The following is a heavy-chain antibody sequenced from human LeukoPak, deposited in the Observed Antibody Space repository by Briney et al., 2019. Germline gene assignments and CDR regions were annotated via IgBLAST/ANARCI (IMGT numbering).Heavy chain of an antibody. CDR2: ISYDGSNK. J-gene: IGHJ4*02. D-gene: IGHD5-18*01. Sequence: PGRSLRLSCAASGFTFSSYAMHWVRQAPGKGLEWVAVISYDGSNKHYADSVKGRFTISRDNSKNTLYLQMNSLRAEDTAVYYCARGQARGYSYGYFAGDFDYWGQGTLVTVSS. CDR3: ARGQARGYSYGYFAGDFDY. V-gene: IGHV3-30*04. CDR1: GFTFSSYA.